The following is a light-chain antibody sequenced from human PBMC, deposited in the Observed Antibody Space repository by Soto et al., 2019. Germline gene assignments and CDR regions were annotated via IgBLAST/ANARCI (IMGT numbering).Light chain of an antibody. CDR1: SSDVGGYNY. CDR2: EVS. CDR3: SSYTCSSTLGV. J-gene: IGLJ1*01. Sequence: QSVLTQPASVSGSPGQSITISCTGTSSDVGGYNYVSWYQQYPGNAPKLIISEVSNRPSGISDRFSGSKSANTACLIISGLQAEDEADYYCSSYTCSSTLGVFGTGTKLTVL. V-gene: IGLV2-14*01.